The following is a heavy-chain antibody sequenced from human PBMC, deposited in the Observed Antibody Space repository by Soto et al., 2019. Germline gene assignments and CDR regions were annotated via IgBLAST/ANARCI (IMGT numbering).Heavy chain of an antibody. V-gene: IGHV3-48*01. CDR3: ARVIGPYYFDY. J-gene: IGHJ4*02. CDR2: ISSSSSTI. Sequence: GGSLRLSCAASGFTFSSYSMNWVRQAPGKGLEWVSYISSSSSTIYYADSVKGRFTISRDNAKNSLYLQMNSLRAEDTAVYYCARVIGPYYFDYWGQGTLVTVSS. CDR1: GFTFSSYS. D-gene: IGHD3-16*01.